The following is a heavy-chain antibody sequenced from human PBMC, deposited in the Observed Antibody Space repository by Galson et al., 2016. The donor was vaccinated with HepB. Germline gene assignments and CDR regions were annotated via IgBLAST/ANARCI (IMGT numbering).Heavy chain of an antibody. Sequence: CAISGDSVSSNNAGWNWIRQSPSRGLEWLGKTYYWSKWYNDYSVSLKGQITITSDTSKNQFSLHLNSVTPEDTAVYYCAREPPVVPPTYYYYMDVWGEGTTVTVS. D-gene: IGHD2-2*01. CDR2: TYYWSKWYN. V-gene: IGHV6-1*01. CDR1: GDSVSSNNAG. J-gene: IGHJ6*03. CDR3: AREPPVVPPTYYYYMDV.